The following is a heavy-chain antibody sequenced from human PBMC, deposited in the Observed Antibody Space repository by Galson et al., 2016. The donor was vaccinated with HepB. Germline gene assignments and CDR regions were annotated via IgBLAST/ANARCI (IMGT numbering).Heavy chain of an antibody. CDR3: ARGPHPLGVVA. CDR1: GFTFTSYS. J-gene: IGHJ4*02. CDR2: INRDGSET. D-gene: IGHD3-16*01. Sequence: SLRLSCAASGFTFTSYSMTWVRQAPGKGLEWVGNINRDGSETNYVDSVKGRFTISRDNAKNSLFLQMNSLRVGDTAVYFCARGPHPLGVVAWGQGTLVTVSS. V-gene: IGHV3-7*01.